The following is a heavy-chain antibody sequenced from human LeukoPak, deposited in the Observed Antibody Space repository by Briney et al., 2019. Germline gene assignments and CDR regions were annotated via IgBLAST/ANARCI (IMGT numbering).Heavy chain of an antibody. CDR1: GGSFSGYY. J-gene: IGHJ4*02. V-gene: IGHV4-34*01. CDR2: INYSGST. CDR3: ARQEGPFDY. Sequence: SETLSLTCAVYGGSFSGYYWSWIRQPPGKGLEWIGEINYSGSTNYNPSLKSRVTISVDTSKNQFSLKLSSVTAADTAVYYCARQEGPFDYWGQGTLVTVSS.